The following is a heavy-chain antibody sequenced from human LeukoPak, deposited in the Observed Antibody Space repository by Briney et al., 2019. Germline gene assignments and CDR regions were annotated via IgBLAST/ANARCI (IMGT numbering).Heavy chain of an antibody. Sequence: GGSLRLSCAASGFIFSSYGMHWVRQAPGKGLEWVSAISGSGGSTYYADSVKGRFTISRDNSKNTLYLQMNSLRAEDTAVYYCAKDSVRQQLVLDYYYYMDVWGKGTTVTISS. V-gene: IGHV3-23*01. CDR3: AKDSVRQQLVLDYYYYMDV. CDR1: GFIFSSYG. CDR2: ISGSGGST. D-gene: IGHD6-13*01. J-gene: IGHJ6*03.